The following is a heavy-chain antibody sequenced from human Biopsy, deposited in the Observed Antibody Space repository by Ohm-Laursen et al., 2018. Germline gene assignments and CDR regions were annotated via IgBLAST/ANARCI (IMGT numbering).Heavy chain of an antibody. CDR2: INPKSGGT. Sequence: SVKVSCKASGYTFTGYYLHWVRQAPGQGLEWMGWINPKSGGTHYLEKFRGRVTMTRDTSISTAYMEVSSLRSDDTAVYYCARDRWPHVTLLGLVVFDFWGQGTLVIVSS. J-gene: IGHJ4*02. D-gene: IGHD3-3*01. CDR3: ARDRWPHVTLLGLVVFDF. V-gene: IGHV1-2*02. CDR1: GYTFTGYY.